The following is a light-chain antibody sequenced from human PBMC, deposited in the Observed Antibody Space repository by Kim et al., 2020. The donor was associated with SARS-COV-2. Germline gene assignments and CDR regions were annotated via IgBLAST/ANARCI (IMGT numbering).Light chain of an antibody. J-gene: IGLJ2*01. Sequence: QSALTQPASVSGSPGQSITTSCTGTSGDVGGYNYVSWYQQYPGKAPKLIIYEVSHRPSGVSNRFSGSKSGNTASLTISGLHAEDEADYYCSSYASSSTVVFGGGTQLTVL. CDR1: SGDVGGYNY. CDR2: EVS. CDR3: SSYASSSTVV. V-gene: IGLV2-14*03.